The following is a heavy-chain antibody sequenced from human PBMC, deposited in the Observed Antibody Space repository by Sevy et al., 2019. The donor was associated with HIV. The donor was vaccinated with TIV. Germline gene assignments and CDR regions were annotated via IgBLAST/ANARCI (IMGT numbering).Heavy chain of an antibody. V-gene: IGHV3-9*01. CDR3: AKDINRGCDGVNCYSYYYYFYGLDV. D-gene: IGHD2-21*01. CDR1: GFPFNDHA. Sequence: GGSLRLSCAASGFPFNDHAMHWVRQVPGKGLEWVSGISWNSRNIGYADSVKGRFTVSRDNSRHFVYLEMNSLIPEATAFYYCAKDINRGCDGVNCYSYYYYFYGLDVWRQGTTVTVSS. CDR2: ISWNSRNI. J-gene: IGHJ6*02.